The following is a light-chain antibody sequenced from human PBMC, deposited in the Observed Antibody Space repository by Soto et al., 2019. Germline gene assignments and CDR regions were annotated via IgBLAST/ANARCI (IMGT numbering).Light chain of an antibody. Sequence: DIQMTQSPSSLSASVGDRVTITCRASQSISSYLNWYQQKPGKAPKLLIYAASRLQSVVPSRFSGSGSGTDFTLTISSLQPEEVGNYYSHQCYSTPSTVGPVTKVFIK. J-gene: IGKJ3*01. CDR1: QSISSY. CDR3: HQCYSTPST. CDR2: AAS. V-gene: IGKV1-39*01.